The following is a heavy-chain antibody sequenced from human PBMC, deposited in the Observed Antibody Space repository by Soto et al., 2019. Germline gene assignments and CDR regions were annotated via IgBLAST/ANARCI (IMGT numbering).Heavy chain of an antibody. J-gene: IGHJ4*02. CDR3: ARALRPGYCSGGSCYSGY. V-gene: IGHV1-18*01. CDR1: GYTFTSYG. CDR2: ISAYNGNT. Sequence: GASVKVSCKASGYTFTSYGISRVRQAPGQGLEWMGWISAYNGNTNYAQKLQGRVTMTTDTSTSTAYMELRSLRSDDTAVYYCARALRPGYCSGGSCYSGYWGQGTLVTVSS. D-gene: IGHD2-15*01.